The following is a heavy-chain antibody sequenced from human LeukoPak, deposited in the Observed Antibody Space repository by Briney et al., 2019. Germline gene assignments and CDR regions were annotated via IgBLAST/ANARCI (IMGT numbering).Heavy chain of an antibody. CDR2: IYSGGST. J-gene: IGHJ4*02. CDR1: GFTVSSNH. V-gene: IGHV3-53*01. D-gene: IGHD3-3*01. Sequence: GGSLRLSCAASGFTVSSNHMSWVRQAPGKGLEWVSVIYSGGSTYYADSVKGRFTISRDNSKDTLYLQMNSLRAEDTAVYYCASYGFWSGYGTNRNYFDYWGQGTLVTVSS. CDR3: ASYGFWSGYGTNRNYFDY.